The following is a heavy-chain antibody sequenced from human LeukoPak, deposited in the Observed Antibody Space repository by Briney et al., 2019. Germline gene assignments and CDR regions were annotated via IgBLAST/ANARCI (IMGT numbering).Heavy chain of an antibody. CDR3: AREKFGKINWFDP. CDR1: GFTFSSYS. D-gene: IGHD3-16*01. CDR2: ISSSSSYI. J-gene: IGHJ5*02. Sequence: GGSLRLSCAASGFTFSSYSMHWVRQSPGKGLEWVSSISSSSSYIYYTDSLKGRFTISRDNAKKSLYLQMNSLRAEDTAVYYCAREKFGKINWFDPWGQGTLVSVSS. V-gene: IGHV3-21*04.